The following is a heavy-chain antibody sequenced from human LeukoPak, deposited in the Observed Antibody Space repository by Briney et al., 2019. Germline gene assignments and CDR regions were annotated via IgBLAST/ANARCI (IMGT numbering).Heavy chain of an antibody. CDR2: ISYDGSNK. D-gene: IGHD6-13*01. CDR3: ASSVDQSQQLPPDY. V-gene: IGHV3-30*03. Sequence: PGRSLRLSCAASGFTFSSYGMHWVRQAPGKGLEWVAVISYDGSNKYYADSVKGRFTISRDNSKNTLYLQMNSLRAEDTAVYYCASSVDQSQQLPPDYWGQGTLVTVSS. CDR1: GFTFSSYG. J-gene: IGHJ4*02.